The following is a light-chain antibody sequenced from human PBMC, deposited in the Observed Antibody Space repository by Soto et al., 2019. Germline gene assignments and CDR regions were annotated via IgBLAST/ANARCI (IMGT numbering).Light chain of an antibody. V-gene: IGKV1-5*01. CDR2: DAS. CDR1: QNINAW. Sequence: DIHMTQSPSSLSLPLVHRVXKSCRTSQNINAWLAWYQQRPGQAPKLLIYDASSVQSGVPSRFSGSGSGTEFTLTITSLQPDDSATYYCQHYSLYSPWTFGQGTKVDIK. J-gene: IGKJ1*01. CDR3: QHYSLYSPWT.